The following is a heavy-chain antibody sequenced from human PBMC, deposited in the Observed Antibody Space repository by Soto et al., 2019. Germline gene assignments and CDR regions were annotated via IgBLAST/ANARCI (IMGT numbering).Heavy chain of an antibody. V-gene: IGHV5-51*01. CDR1: GYSFTSYW. J-gene: IGHJ6*02. Sequence: PGESLKISCKGSGYSFTSYWIGWVRQMTGKGLEWMGIIYPGDSDTRYSPSFQGQVTISADKSISTAYLQWSSLKASDTAMYYCARLNAYSYMYYGMDVWGQGTTVTVSS. CDR2: IYPGDSDT. D-gene: IGHD5-18*01. CDR3: ARLNAYSYMYYGMDV.